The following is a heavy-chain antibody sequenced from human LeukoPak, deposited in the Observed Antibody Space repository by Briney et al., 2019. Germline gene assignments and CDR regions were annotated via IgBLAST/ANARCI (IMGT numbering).Heavy chain of an antibody. CDR1: GGSFSGYY. J-gene: IGHJ6*03. CDR3: ARGIAVAGYYYYYYMDV. CDR2: INHSGST. V-gene: IGHV4-34*01. D-gene: IGHD6-19*01. Sequence: PSETLSLTCAVYGGSFSGYYWSWIRQPPGKGLEWIGEINHSGSTNYNPSLKSRVTISVDTSKNQFSLKLSSVTAADTAVYCCARGIAVAGYYYYYYMDVWGKGTTVTISS.